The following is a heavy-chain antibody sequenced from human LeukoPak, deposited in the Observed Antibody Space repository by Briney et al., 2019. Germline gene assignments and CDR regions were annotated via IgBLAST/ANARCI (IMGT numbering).Heavy chain of an antibody. CDR2: IYTTGST. J-gene: IGHJ6*02. CDR3: ARTRYGMDV. CDR1: GGSFSGYY. V-gene: IGHV4-59*10. Sequence: SETLSLTCAVYGGSFSGYYWSWIRQPAGKGLEWIGRIYTTGSTNYNPSLKSRVTMSVDTSKNQFSLKLNSVTAADTAVYYCARTRYGMDVWGQGTTVTVSS.